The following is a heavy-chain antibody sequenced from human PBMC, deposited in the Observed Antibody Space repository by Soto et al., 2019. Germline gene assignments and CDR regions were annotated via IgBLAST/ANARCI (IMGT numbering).Heavy chain of an antibody. Sequence: GGSLRLSCAASGFTFSSFGFHWVRQDPGKGLEWVAVISYDGSNKLYADSVRGRFTISRDNSKNTLFLQLNSLRAEDTAVYYCAKSDLHFFYFDFWGQGTLVTVSS. V-gene: IGHV3-30*18. J-gene: IGHJ4*02. D-gene: IGHD3-3*02. CDR1: GFTFSSFG. CDR2: ISYDGSNK. CDR3: AKSDLHFFYFDF.